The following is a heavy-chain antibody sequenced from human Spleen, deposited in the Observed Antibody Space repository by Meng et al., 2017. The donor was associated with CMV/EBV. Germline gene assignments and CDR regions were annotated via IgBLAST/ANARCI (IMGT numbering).Heavy chain of an antibody. V-gene: IGHV1-18*01. CDR3: ARFPRGDYSYYGMDV. D-gene: IGHD4-17*01. Sequence: ASVKVSCKASGYTFRSYGITWVRQAPGQGLEWMGWISGYNGNTNYAQKFQGRVTMTRDTSTSTVFMELRSLSSEDTAVYFCARFPRGDYSYYGMDVWGQGAAVTVSS. CDR1: GYTFRSYG. CDR2: ISGYNGNT. J-gene: IGHJ6*02.